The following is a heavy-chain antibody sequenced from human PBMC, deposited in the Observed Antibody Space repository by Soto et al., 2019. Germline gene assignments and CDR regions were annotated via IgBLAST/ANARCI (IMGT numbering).Heavy chain of an antibody. CDR3: AKGIAAAGGIDY. V-gene: IGHV3-9*01. J-gene: IGHJ4*02. CDR2: ISWNSGSI. CDR1: GFTFDDYA. D-gene: IGHD6-13*01. Sequence: EVQLVESGGGLVQPGRSLRLSCAASGFTFDDYAIPWVRQAPGKGLEWVSGISWNSGSIGYADSVKGRFTISRDNAKNSLYLQMNSLRAEDTALYYCAKGIAAAGGIDYWGQGTLVTVSS.